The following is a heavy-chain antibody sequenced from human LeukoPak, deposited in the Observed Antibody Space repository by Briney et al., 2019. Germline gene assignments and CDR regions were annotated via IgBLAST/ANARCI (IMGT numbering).Heavy chain of an antibody. J-gene: IGHJ3*02. CDR1: GGSISSYY. CDR3: ARPLTDGALDI. Sequence: SKTLSLTCTVSGGSISSYYWSWIRQPPGKGLEWIGYIYYSGSTSYNPSLKSRVTISVDTSKNQFSLKLSSVTAADTAVYYCARPLTDGALDIWGQGTMVTVS. V-gene: IGHV4-59*01. CDR2: IYYSGST. D-gene: IGHD3-16*01.